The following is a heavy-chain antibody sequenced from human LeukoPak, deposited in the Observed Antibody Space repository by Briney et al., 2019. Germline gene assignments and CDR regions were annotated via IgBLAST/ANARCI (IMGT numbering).Heavy chain of an antibody. CDR1: GFTFSSYA. CDR3: VKGGGYSYGTPDY. CDR2: ISSNGGST. J-gene: IGHJ4*02. Sequence: QPGGSLRLSCSAPGFTFSSYAMHWVRQAPGKGLEYVSAISSNGGSTYYADSVKGRFTISRDNSKNTLYLQMSSLRAEDTAVYYCVKGGGYSYGTPDYWGQGTLVTVSS. V-gene: IGHV3-64D*06. D-gene: IGHD5-18*01.